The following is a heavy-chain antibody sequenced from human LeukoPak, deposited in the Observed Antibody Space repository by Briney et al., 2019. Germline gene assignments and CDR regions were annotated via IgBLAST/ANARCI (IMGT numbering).Heavy chain of an antibody. CDR1: GFTFTGHS. V-gene: IGHV3-30*04. J-gene: IGHJ1*01. D-gene: IGHD2-15*01. CDR3: ARAEFQYCSGGSCYSGGYFQH. CDR2: VAHVEKTI. Sequence: GGSLRLSCVASGFTFTGHSMHWVRQAPGKGLEWVAVVAHVEKTIFYADSLKGRFTVSRDNSKNTVYLQMNSLRDEDTAVYYCARAEFQYCSGGSCYSGGYFQHWGQGTLVTVPS.